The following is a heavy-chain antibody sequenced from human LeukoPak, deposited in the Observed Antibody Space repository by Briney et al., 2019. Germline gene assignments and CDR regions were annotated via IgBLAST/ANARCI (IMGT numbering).Heavy chain of an antibody. CDR2: IWYDGSNK. J-gene: IGHJ5*02. Sequence: PGGSLRLSCAASGFTFGSYGMHWVRQAPGKGLEWVAVIWYDGSNKYYADSVKGRFTISRDNSKNTLYLQMNSLRAEDTAVYYCAREGGVRGATTNWFDPWGQGTLVTVSS. CDR3: AREGGVRGATTNWFDP. D-gene: IGHD3-10*01. V-gene: IGHV3-33*01. CDR1: GFTFGSYG.